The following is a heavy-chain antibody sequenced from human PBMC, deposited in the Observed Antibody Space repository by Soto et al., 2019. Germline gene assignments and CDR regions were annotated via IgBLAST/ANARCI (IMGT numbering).Heavy chain of an antibody. CDR3: ARNTIPHPPY. Sequence: VGSLRLPCAASGFTFINYAMSWVRQAPGKGLEWVSAISSSGDSPYYADSVKGRFTVSRDNSKNTLYLQMNSLRVEDTAIYYCARNTIPHPPYWGQGTLVTVSS. V-gene: IGHV3-23*01. J-gene: IGHJ4*02. D-gene: IGHD1-1*01. CDR1: GFTFINYA. CDR2: ISSSGDSP.